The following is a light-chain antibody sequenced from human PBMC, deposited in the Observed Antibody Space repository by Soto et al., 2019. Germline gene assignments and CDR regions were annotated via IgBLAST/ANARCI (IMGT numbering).Light chain of an antibody. Sequence: DIVMTQSPDSLAVSLRERATITCKSSQSVLYSSNNANYLAWFQQKPGQPPKLLIYWASTRQYGVPDRFTGSGSGTDFTLTISSLQAEDVAVYYCQQYYTSPLTFGGGTKVEIK. CDR2: WAS. CDR3: QQYYTSPLT. J-gene: IGKJ4*01. CDR1: QSVLYSSNNANY. V-gene: IGKV4-1*01.